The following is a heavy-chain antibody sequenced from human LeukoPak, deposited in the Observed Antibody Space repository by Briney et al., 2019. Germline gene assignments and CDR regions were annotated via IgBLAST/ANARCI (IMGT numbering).Heavy chain of an antibody. Sequence: ASVKVSCKASGYTFTGYYMHWVRQAPGQGLEWMGWINPNSGGTNYAQKFQGRVTMTRDTSISTAYMELSRLRSDDTAVYYCARGRQIRFHSMPNISSWYWFDPWGKGTTVTVSS. V-gene: IGHV1-2*02. D-gene: IGHD6-13*01. CDR3: ARGRQIRFHSMPNISSWYWFDP. J-gene: IGHJ6*04. CDR1: GYTFTGYY. CDR2: INPNSGGT.